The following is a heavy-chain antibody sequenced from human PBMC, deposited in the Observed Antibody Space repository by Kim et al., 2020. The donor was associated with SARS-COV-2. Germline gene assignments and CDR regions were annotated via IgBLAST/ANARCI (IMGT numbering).Heavy chain of an antibody. Sequence: GGSLRLSCAASGFTFSNAWMSWVRQAPGKGLEWVGRIKSKTDGGTTDYAAPVKGRFTISRDDSKNTLYLQMNSLKTEDTAVYYCTTILNYYYDSSGYYYPIDYWGQGTLVTVSS. CDR3: TTILNYYYDSSGYYYPIDY. D-gene: IGHD3-22*01. CDR1: GFTFSNAW. V-gene: IGHV3-15*01. J-gene: IGHJ4*02. CDR2: IKSKTDGGTT.